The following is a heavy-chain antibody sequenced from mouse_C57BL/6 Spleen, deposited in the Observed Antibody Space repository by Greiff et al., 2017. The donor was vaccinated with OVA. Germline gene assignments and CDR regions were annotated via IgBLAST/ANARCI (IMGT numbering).Heavy chain of an antibody. D-gene: IGHD1-1*01. CDR1: GFSLTSYG. CDR3: ARESGSSYWYFDV. V-gene: IGHV2-2*01. Sequence: VKLVESGPGLVQPSQSLSITCTVSGFSLTSYGVHWVRQSPGKGLEWLGVIWSGGSTDYNAAFISRLSISKDNSKSQVFFKMNSLQADDTAIYYCARESGSSYWYFDVWGTGTTVTVSS. CDR2: IWSGGST. J-gene: IGHJ1*03.